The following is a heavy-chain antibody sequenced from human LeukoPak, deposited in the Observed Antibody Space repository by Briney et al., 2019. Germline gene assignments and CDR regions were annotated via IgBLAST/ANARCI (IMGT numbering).Heavy chain of an antibody. D-gene: IGHD6-19*01. Sequence: GGSLRLSCAASGFTFSSYAMHWVRQAPGKGLEWVAVISYDGSNKYYADSVKGRFTISRDNSKNTLYLQMNSLRAEDTAVYYCAKVWYSSGWYVGYFDYWGQGTLVTVSS. J-gene: IGHJ4*02. CDR3: AKVWYSSGWYVGYFDY. CDR2: ISYDGSNK. V-gene: IGHV3-30-3*01. CDR1: GFTFSSYA.